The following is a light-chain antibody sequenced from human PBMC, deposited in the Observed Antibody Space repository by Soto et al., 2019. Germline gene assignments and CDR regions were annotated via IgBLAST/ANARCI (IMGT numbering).Light chain of an antibody. Sequence: QSVLTQPASVSGSPGQSITISCTGTSSDVGGYNYVSWYQQHPGKAPKLMIYDVSNRPSGVSNRFSGSKSDNTASLTISGLQAEDEADYYCSSYTSSSTPVVFGTGTKLTVL. CDR1: SSDVGGYNY. CDR3: SSYTSSSTPVV. CDR2: DVS. J-gene: IGLJ1*01. V-gene: IGLV2-14*01.